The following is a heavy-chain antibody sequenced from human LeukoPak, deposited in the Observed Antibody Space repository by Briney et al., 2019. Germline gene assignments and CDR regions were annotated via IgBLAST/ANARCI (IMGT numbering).Heavy chain of an antibody. CDR3: AKFPYDYVWGSYRYSYYFDY. CDR2: ISGSGGST. J-gene: IGHJ4*02. Sequence: GGSLRLYCAASGFTFSSYAMSWVRQAPGKGLEWVSAISGSGGSTYYADSVKGRFTISRDNSKNTLYLQMNSLRAEDTAVYYCAKFPYDYVWGSYRYSYYFDYWGQGTLVTVSS. V-gene: IGHV3-23*01. D-gene: IGHD3-16*02. CDR1: GFTFSSYA.